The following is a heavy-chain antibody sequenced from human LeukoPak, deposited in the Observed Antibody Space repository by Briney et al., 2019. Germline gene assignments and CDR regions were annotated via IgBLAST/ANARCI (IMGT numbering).Heavy chain of an antibody. CDR2: IYSGGST. D-gene: IGHD3-10*01. J-gene: IGHJ4*02. CDR3: ARDLGDGSFGY. CDR1: GFTVSSNY. V-gene: IGHV3-66*01. Sequence: PGGSLRLSCAASGFTVSSNYMSWVRQAPGKGLEWVSVIYSGGSTYYADSVKGRFTISRDNSKNTLYLQMNSLRAEDAAVYYCARDLGDGSFGYWGQGTLVTVSS.